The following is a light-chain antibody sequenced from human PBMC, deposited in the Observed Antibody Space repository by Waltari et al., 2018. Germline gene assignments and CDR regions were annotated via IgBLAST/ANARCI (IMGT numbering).Light chain of an antibody. CDR2: ANT. V-gene: IGLV1-40*01. CDR1: TSNTGAGYD. J-gene: IGLJ3*02. Sequence: QSVLTQPPSVSGAPGQRVTVSCTGSTSNTGAGYDVQWYQQFPGRAPKLVIYANTYRPSGVPYRFSATKSGSSASLAITGLQAEDEADYYCQSYDKILSAWVFGGGTKLTVL. CDR3: QSYDKILSAWV.